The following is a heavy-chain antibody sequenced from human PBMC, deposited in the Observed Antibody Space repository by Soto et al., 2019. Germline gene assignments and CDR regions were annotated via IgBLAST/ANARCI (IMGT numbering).Heavy chain of an antibody. J-gene: IGHJ4*02. CDR1: GGSVYSTSYY. V-gene: IGHV4-39*01. Sequence: QLLESGPGLLKPSETLSLTCSVSGGSVYSTSYYWGWIRQPPGKGLEWVGHIFYGGSTYYNPSLESRVAISVDTSKNQVSLRLTSVTAADTAVYYCARRLASGSPYFDYWGQGTLVTVSS. CDR3: ARRLASGSPYFDY. CDR2: IFYGGST. D-gene: IGHD3-10*01.